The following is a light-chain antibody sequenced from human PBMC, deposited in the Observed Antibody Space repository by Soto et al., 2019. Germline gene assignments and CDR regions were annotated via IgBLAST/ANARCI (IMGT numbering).Light chain of an antibody. V-gene: IGKV3-20*01. J-gene: IGKJ1*01. CDR1: QSVSSIY. CDR2: GAS. Sequence: EIVLTPSPGTLSLSPGERATLSCRASQSVSSIYLAWYQQKPGQAPGLLIYGASSRATGIPDRFSGSGSGTDFTLTISRLEPEDFAVYYCQQYGSSRWTFGQGTKVEIK. CDR3: QQYGSSRWT.